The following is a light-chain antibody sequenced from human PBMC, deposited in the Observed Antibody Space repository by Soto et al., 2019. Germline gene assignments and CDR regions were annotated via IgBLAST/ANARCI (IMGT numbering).Light chain of an antibody. CDR3: CSHAGSSVV. V-gene: IGLV2-11*01. CDR1: SSDVGAYNH. J-gene: IGLJ1*01. CDR2: DVS. Sequence: QSALTQPRSVSGSPGQSVTISCTGTSSDVGAYNHVSWYQQHPGKAPKLMIYDVSKRPSGVPDRFSGCKSGNTASLTISGLQAEDEADYYCCSHAGSSVVFGTGTKLTVL.